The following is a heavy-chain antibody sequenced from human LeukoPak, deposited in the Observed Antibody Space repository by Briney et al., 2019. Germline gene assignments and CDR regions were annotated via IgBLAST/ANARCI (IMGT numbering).Heavy chain of an antibody. J-gene: IGHJ4*02. V-gene: IGHV3-74*01. Sequence: AGGSLRLSCADHRFTLSGYWMEWVRQTPGRGLVWVSRITSDGTTTTYADSVKGRFTISRDNVKNTLYLQMNSLRVEDTSVYYFVSGYYFPDYWGPGTLVTVSS. CDR1: RFTLSGYW. CDR2: ITSDGTTT. D-gene: IGHD5-12*01. CDR3: VSGYYFPDY.